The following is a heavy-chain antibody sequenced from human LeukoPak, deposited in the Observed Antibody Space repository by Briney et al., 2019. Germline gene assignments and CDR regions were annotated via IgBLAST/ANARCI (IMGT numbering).Heavy chain of an antibody. Sequence: PGGSLRLSCAASGFTFSSYAMSWVRQAPGKGLEWVSGISSSGGSTYYADSVKGRFTISRDRSKNTLYLQMNSLRAEDTAVYYCAKALSISASGTDYWGQGTLVTVSS. CDR2: ISSSGGST. CDR1: GFTFSSYA. V-gene: IGHV3-23*01. J-gene: IGHJ4*02. D-gene: IGHD6-13*01. CDR3: AKALSISASGTDY.